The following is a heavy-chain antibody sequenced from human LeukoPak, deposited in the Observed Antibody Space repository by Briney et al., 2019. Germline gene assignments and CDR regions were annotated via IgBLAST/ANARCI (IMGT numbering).Heavy chain of an antibody. V-gene: IGHV3-30-3*01. D-gene: IGHD3-10*01. CDR3: ARGAGYYGSGSYSDY. J-gene: IGHJ4*02. CDR2: ISYDGSNK. CDR1: GFTLSSYA. Sequence: GGSLRLSCAASGFTLSSYAMHWVCQAPGKGLEWVAVISYDGSNKYYADSVKGRFTISRDNSKNTLYLQMNSLRAEDTAVYYCARGAGYYGSGSYSDYWGQGTLVTVSS.